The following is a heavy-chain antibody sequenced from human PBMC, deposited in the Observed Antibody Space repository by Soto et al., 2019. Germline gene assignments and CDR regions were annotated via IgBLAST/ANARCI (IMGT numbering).Heavy chain of an antibody. V-gene: IGHV3-30-3*01. D-gene: IGHD3-3*01. CDR1: GFTFSSYA. CDR3: ARYNRITIFGVVTPPGY. J-gene: IGHJ4*02. Sequence: GGSLRLSCAASGFTFSSYAMHWVRQAPGKGLEWVAVISYDGSNKYYADSVKGRFTISRDNSKNTLYLQMNSLRAEDTAVYYCARYNRITIFGVVTPPGYWGQVTVVTVSS. CDR2: ISYDGSNK.